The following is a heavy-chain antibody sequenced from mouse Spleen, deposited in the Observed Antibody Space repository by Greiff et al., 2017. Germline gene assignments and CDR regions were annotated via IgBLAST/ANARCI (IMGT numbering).Heavy chain of an antibody. D-gene: IGHD2-1*01. V-gene: IGHV5-12*02. CDR3: ARPSGNYVFAY. Sequence: EVQGVESGGGLVQPGGSLKLSCATSGFTFSDYYMYWVRQTPEKRLEWVAYISNGGGSTYYPDTVKGRFTISRDNAKNTLYLQMSRLKSEDTAMYYCARPSGNYVFAYWGQGTLVTVSA. CDR1: GFTFSDYY. J-gene: IGHJ3*01. CDR2: ISNGGGST.